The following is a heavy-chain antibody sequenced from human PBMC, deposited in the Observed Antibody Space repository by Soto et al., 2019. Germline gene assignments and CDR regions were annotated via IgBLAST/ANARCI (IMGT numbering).Heavy chain of an antibody. V-gene: IGHV3-66*01. Sequence: EVQLVESGGGLVQPGGSLRLSCAASGFTVSSNYMSWVRQAPGKGLEWVSVIYSGGSTYYADSVKGRFTISRDNSKNTLYLQMNSLSAEDTAVYYCAREVWFGGGWFDPWGQGTLVTVSS. J-gene: IGHJ5*02. D-gene: IGHD3-10*01. CDR2: IYSGGST. CDR3: AREVWFGGGWFDP. CDR1: GFTVSSNY.